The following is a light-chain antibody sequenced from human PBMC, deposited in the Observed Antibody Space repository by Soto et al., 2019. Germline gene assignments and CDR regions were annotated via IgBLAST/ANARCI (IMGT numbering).Light chain of an antibody. Sequence: QSALTQPPSASGSPGQTVTISCTGTSSDVGSYNYVSWYQQYPGKAPKLMIYEVTERPSGVPDRFFGFKSGNTASLTVSGLQAEDEADYYCSSYGGSNNLIFGGGTKLTVL. CDR2: EVT. J-gene: IGLJ2*01. CDR1: SSDVGSYNY. V-gene: IGLV2-8*01. CDR3: SSYGGSNNLI.